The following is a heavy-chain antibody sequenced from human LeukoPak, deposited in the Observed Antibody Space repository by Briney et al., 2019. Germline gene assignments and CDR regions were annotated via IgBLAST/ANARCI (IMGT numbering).Heavy chain of an antibody. Sequence: ASVKVSCKASGYTFTGYYMHWVRQAPGQGLEWMGWINPNSGGTNYAQKFQGWVTMTRDTSISTAYMEPSRLRSDDTAVYYCARAHTPGIAAAGTGGYFDYWGQGALVTVSS. CDR3: ARAHTPGIAAAGTGGYFDY. CDR2: INPNSGGT. D-gene: IGHD6-13*01. V-gene: IGHV1-2*04. J-gene: IGHJ4*02. CDR1: GYTFTGYY.